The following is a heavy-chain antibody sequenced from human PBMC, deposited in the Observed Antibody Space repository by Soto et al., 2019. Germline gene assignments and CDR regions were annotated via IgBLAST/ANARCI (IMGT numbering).Heavy chain of an antibody. D-gene: IGHD3-22*01. CDR1: GFTSSSYA. J-gene: IGHJ4*02. Sequence: GGSLRLSCAASGFTSSSYAMSWVRQAPGKGLEWVSAISGSGGSTYYADSVKGRFTISRDNSKNTLYLQMNSLRAEDTAVYYCAKAGITMIVVVIHFDYWGQGTLVTVSS. CDR3: AKAGITMIVVVIHFDY. CDR2: ISGSGGST. V-gene: IGHV3-23*01.